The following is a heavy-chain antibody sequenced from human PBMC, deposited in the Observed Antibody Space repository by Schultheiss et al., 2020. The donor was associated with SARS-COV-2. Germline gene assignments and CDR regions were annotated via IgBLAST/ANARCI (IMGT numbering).Heavy chain of an antibody. CDR2: ISYDGSNK. CDR3: AKDEVGATWGVDY. V-gene: IGHV3-30*18. CDR1: GFTFSSYG. D-gene: IGHD1-26*01. J-gene: IGHJ4*02. Sequence: GGSLRLSCAASGFTFSSYGMHWVRQAPGKGLEWVAVISYDGSNKYYADSVKGRFTISRDNSKNTLYLQMNSLRAEDTAVYYCAKDEVGATWGVDYWGQGTLVTVSS.